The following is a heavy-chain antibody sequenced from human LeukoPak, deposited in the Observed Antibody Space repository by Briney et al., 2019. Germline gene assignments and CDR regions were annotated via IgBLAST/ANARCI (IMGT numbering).Heavy chain of an antibody. Sequence: GGSLRLSCAASGFTFNSYWMSWVRQAPEKGLEWLANIRQDGSDKQYVDSVKGRFTISRDSAKNSLYLQMNSLSAEDTAVYYCARHSRGSPIDDWGQGTLVTVSS. D-gene: IGHD2-15*01. CDR1: GFTFNSYW. V-gene: IGHV3-7*01. J-gene: IGHJ4*02. CDR3: ARHSRGSPIDD. CDR2: IRQDGSDK.